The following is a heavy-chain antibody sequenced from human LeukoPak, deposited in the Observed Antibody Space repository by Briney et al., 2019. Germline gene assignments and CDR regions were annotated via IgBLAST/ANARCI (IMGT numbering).Heavy chain of an antibody. D-gene: IGHD6-13*01. CDR3: ARDSGIAAAGTPN. Sequence: PSETLSLTCTVSGGSVSSGSYYWSRIRQPPGKGLEWIGYIYYSGSTNYNPSLKSRVTISVDTSKNQFSLKLSSVTAADTAVYYCARDSGIAAAGTPNWGQGTLVTVSS. V-gene: IGHV4-61*01. CDR2: IYYSGST. J-gene: IGHJ4*02. CDR1: GGSVSSGSYY.